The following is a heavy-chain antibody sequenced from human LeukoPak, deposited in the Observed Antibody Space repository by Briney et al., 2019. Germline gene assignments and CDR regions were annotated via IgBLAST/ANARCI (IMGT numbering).Heavy chain of an antibody. CDR3: ARAPGSGQDY. CDR2: IYYSGST. D-gene: IGHD6-19*01. Sequence: SETLSLTCTVSGGSISSYYRSWIRQPPGKGLEWIGYIYYSGSTNYNPSLKSRVTISVDTSKNQFSLKLSSVTAADTAVYYCARAPGSGQDYWGQGTLVTVSS. J-gene: IGHJ4*02. V-gene: IGHV4-59*01. CDR1: GGSISSYY.